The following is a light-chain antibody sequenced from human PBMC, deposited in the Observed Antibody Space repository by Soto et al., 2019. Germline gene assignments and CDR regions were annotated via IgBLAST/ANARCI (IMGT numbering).Light chain of an antibody. Sequence: EIVVTQSPVTLSVSPGERATLSCRASQSVRSTYLAWYQQKPGQAPRLLIFCVSNRAAGIPARFSGSGSGTEFTLTISSLQSEDFAVYYCQQYGDWPLTFGGGTKVEIK. CDR3: QQYGDWPLT. V-gene: IGKV3-15*01. CDR1: QSVRSTY. J-gene: IGKJ4*01. CDR2: CVS.